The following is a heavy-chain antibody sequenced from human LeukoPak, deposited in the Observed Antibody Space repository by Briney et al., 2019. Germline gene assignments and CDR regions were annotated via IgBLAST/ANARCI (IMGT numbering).Heavy chain of an antibody. V-gene: IGHV3-23*01. Sequence: GGPLSLSCAASGLPFSSNAMSWVRQAPGKGLEWVSAISGSGDSTYYGDSVKGRFTISRDNSKNTLYLQMNCLRAEDTAVYYCAKTRPLDSSSWSHGDYWGQGTLVTVSS. J-gene: IGHJ4*02. CDR2: ISGSGDST. CDR3: AKTRPLDSSSWSHGDY. CDR1: GLPFSSNA. D-gene: IGHD6-13*01.